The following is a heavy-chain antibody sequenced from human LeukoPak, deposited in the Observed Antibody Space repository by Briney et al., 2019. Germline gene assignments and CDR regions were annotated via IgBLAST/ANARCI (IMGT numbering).Heavy chain of an antibody. Sequence: PSGTLSLTCAVSGVSISSSEWWIWVRQPPGQGLEWIGGIHRDGRTRYNPSLKSRVTMSMDYSKNQFSLSVTSVTAADTAIYYCGKTDIYFNPINYWGPGSLVTVSS. CDR2: IHRDGRT. J-gene: IGHJ4*02. CDR3: GKTDIYFNPINY. D-gene: IGHD3-9*01. V-gene: IGHV4-4*02. CDR1: GVSISSSEW.